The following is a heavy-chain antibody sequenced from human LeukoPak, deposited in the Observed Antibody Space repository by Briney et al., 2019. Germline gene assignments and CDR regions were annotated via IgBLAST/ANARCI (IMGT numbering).Heavy chain of an antibody. CDR3: AKDLSFFGVVIPDAFDI. J-gene: IGHJ3*02. CDR1: GLTFSSYA. CDR2: ISGSGGST. D-gene: IGHD3-3*01. Sequence: GGSLRLSCAASGLTFSSYAMSWVRQAPGKGLEWVSAISGSGGSTYYADSVKGRFTISRDNSKNTLYLQMNSLRAEDTAVYYCAKDLSFFGVVIPDAFDIWGQGTMVTVSS. V-gene: IGHV3-23*01.